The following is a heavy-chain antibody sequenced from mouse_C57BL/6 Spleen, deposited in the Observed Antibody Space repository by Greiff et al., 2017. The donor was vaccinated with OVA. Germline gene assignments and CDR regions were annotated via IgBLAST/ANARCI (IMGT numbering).Heavy chain of an antibody. D-gene: IGHD3-2*02. V-gene: IGHV1-18*01. J-gene: IGHJ3*01. Sequence: EVQLVESGPELVKPGASVKIPCKASGYTFTDYNMDWVKQSHGKSLEWIGDINPNNGGTIYNQKFKGKATLTVDKSSSTAYMELRSLTSEDTAVYYCARVQLRPPWFAYWGQGTLVTVSA. CDR1: GYTFTDYN. CDR3: ARVQLRPPWFAY. CDR2: INPNNGGT.